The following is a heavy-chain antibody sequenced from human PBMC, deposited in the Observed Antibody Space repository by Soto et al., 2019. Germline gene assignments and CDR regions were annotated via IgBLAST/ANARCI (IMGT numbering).Heavy chain of an antibody. D-gene: IGHD4-17*01. V-gene: IGHV4-31*03. CDR1: GGSISSGGYY. J-gene: IGHJ5*02. CDR2: IYYSGST. CDR3: ARASNDDYGDYRASGWFDP. Sequence: QVQLQESGPGLVKPSQTLSLTCTVSGGSISSGGYYWSWIRQHPGKGLEWIGYIYYSGSTYYNPSLKSRVTISVDTSKNQFSRKLSSVTAADTAVYYCARASNDDYGDYRASGWFDPWGQGTLVTVSS.